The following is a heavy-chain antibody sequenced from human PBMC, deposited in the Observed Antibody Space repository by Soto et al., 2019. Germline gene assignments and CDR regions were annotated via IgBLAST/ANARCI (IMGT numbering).Heavy chain of an antibody. CDR3: ARDPHEFWTSYWFDP. CDR1: GYNFNTYG. Sequence: ASVKVSCKTSGYNFNTYGINWVRQAPGQGLELMGWISAYDGKTTYEEKFQGRVTMTTDTSTSTAYMELRSLRSDDTAIYYCARDPHEFWTSYWFDPWGQGXPVTVYS. CDR2: ISAYDGKT. V-gene: IGHV1-18*01. J-gene: IGHJ5*02. D-gene: IGHD3-3*01.